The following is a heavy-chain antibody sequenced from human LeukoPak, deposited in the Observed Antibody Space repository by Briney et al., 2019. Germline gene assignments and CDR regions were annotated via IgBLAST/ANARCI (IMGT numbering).Heavy chain of an antibody. Sequence: AASVKVSCTASGGTFSSYAISWVRQAPGQGLEWMGGIIPIFGTANYAQKFQGRVTITTDESTSTAYMELSSLRSEDTAVYYCARGTDYYYYMDVWGKGTTVTVSS. CDR1: GGTFSSYA. V-gene: IGHV1-69*05. J-gene: IGHJ6*03. CDR2: IIPIFGTA. CDR3: ARGTDYYYYMDV.